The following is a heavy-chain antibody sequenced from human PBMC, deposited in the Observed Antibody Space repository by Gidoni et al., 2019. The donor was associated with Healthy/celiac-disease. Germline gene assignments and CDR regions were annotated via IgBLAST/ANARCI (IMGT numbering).Heavy chain of an antibody. CDR3: ARDPNDDSSGSDGLDY. J-gene: IGHJ4*02. CDR2: IWYDGSNK. V-gene: IGHV3-33*01. Sequence: QVQLVESGGGVVQPGRSLRLSCAASGFTFSSYGMHWVRQAPGKGLECVAVIWYDGSNKYYADSVKGRFTISRDNSKNTLYLQMNSLRAEDTAVYYCARDPNDDSSGSDGLDYWGQGTLVTVSS. D-gene: IGHD3-22*01. CDR1: GFTFSSYG.